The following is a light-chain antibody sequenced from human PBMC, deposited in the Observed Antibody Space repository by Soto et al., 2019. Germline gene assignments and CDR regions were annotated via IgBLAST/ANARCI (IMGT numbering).Light chain of an antibody. J-gene: IGLJ2*01. V-gene: IGLV2-14*03. Sequence: QSVLTQPASVSGSPGQSITISCTGTSSDVGTYNYVSWYQQHPGKAPKVMIYDVSNRPSGVSNRFSGSKSGNTASLTISGLQAEDEADYYCSSCTGSSTSVIFGGATKLTVL. CDR3: SSCTGSSTSVI. CDR1: SSDVGTYNY. CDR2: DVS.